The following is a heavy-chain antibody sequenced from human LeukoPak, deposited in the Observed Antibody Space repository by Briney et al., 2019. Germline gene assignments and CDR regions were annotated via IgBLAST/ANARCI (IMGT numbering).Heavy chain of an antibody. CDR3: ARGNAERGGGYYYGMDV. J-gene: IGHJ6*02. V-gene: IGHV1-2*02. CDR2: INPNSGGT. D-gene: IGHD2-8*01. CDR1: GYTFTGYY. Sequence: ASVKVSCKASGYTFTGYYMHWVRQAPGQGLEWMGWINPNSGGTNYAQKFQGRVTMTRDTSISTAYMELGRLRSDDTAVYYGARGNAERGGGYYYGMDVWGQGTTVTVSS.